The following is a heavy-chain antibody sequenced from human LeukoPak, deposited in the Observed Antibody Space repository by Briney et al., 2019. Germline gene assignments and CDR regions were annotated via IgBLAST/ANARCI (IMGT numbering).Heavy chain of an antibody. CDR2: INHSGST. Sequence: PSETPSLTCAVYGGSFSGYYWSWIRQPPGKGLEWIGEINHSGSTNYNPSLKSRVTISVDTSKNQFSLKLSSVTAADTAVYYCASRNDILTGYFYWGQGTLVTVSS. CDR3: ASRNDILTGYFY. CDR1: GGSFSGYY. V-gene: IGHV4-34*01. J-gene: IGHJ4*02. D-gene: IGHD3-9*01.